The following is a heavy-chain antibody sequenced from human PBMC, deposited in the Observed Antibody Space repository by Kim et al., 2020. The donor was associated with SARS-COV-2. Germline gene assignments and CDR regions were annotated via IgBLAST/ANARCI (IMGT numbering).Heavy chain of an antibody. J-gene: IGHJ6*02. CDR3: ASNNWNPYYYYGMDV. D-gene: IGHD1-20*01. CDR1: GFTFSSYS. V-gene: IGHV3-21*01. Sequence: GGSLRLSCAASGFTFSSYSMNWVRQAPGKGLEWVSSISSSSSYIYYADSVKGRFTISRDNAKNSLYLQMNSLRAEDTAVYYCASNNWNPYYYYGMDVWGQGTTVTVSS. CDR2: ISSSSSYI.